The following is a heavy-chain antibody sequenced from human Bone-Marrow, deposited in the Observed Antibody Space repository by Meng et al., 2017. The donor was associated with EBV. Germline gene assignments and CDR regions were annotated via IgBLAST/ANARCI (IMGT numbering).Heavy chain of an antibody. Sequence: QAQLVQSGAEIKKPXASGRVSCKASGYTFTDYYLHWVRQTPEQGLQWMGRIDPKSGDTHYARHFHGRVTLTRDTSISTAYLQWSSLKASDTAMYYCARPGLSGWIDYWGQGTLVTVSS. V-gene: IGHV1-2*06. CDR1: GYTFTDYY. CDR2: IDPKSGDT. D-gene: IGHD6-19*01. J-gene: IGHJ4*02. CDR3: ARPGLSGWIDY.